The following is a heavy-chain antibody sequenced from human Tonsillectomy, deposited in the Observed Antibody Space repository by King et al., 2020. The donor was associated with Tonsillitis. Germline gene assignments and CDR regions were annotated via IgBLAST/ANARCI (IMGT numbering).Heavy chain of an antibody. V-gene: IGHV3-30*02. Sequence: VQLVESGGGVVQPGGSLRLSCAASGFTFSSFGMHWVRQAPGKGLEWVAFIRYDGSSKLYADSVKGRFTISRDNSKNTLYLQMNSLRAEDTAVYYCAKIVTAAYFYFDYWGQGTLVTVSS. CDR2: IRYDGSSK. J-gene: IGHJ4*02. CDR3: AKIVTAAYFYFDY. CDR1: GFTFSSFG. D-gene: IGHD2-2*01.